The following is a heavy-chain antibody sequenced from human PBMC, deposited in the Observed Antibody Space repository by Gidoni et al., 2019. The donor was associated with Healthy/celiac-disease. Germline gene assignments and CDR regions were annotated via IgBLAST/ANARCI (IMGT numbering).Heavy chain of an antibody. Sequence: EVQLVESGGSLVKPGGSLRLSCAASGFTFSNAWMSWVRQAPGKGLEWVGRIKSKTDGGTTDYAAPVKGRFTISRDDSKNTLYLQMNSLKTEDTAVYYCTTEVEDGDQPGLSYWYFDLWGRGTLVTVSS. V-gene: IGHV3-15*01. CDR2: IKSKTDGGTT. CDR3: TTEVEDGDQPGLSYWYFDL. J-gene: IGHJ2*01. CDR1: GFTFSNAW. D-gene: IGHD4-17*01.